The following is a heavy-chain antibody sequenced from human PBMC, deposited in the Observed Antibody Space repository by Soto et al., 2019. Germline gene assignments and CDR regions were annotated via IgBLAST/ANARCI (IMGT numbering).Heavy chain of an antibody. CDR3: ARTHSGGWYGGPGYYFYY. D-gene: IGHD6-19*01. J-gene: IGHJ4*02. V-gene: IGHV1-69*01. CDR2: IIPIFGTA. Sequence: QVQLVQSGAEVKKPGSSVKVSCKASGGTFSSYAISWVRQAPGQGLEWMGGIIPIFGTANYAQKFQGRVTITADESASTADMELSSLRSEDTAVYYCARTHSGGWYGGPGYYFYYLGQGTLVTVSS. CDR1: GGTFSSYA.